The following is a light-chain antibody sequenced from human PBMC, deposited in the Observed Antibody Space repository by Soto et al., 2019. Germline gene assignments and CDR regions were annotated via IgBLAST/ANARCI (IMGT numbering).Light chain of an antibody. V-gene: IGLV2-14*01. J-gene: IGLJ1*01. Sequence: QSALTQPASVSGSPGQSITISCTGTSSDVGNYKYVSWYQQHPGKAPKLMIYEVSNRPSGVSNRFSGSKSGNTASLTISGPQVEVGTDYYCFPYPSSGTLAFGTGTKLTV. CDR3: FPYPSSGTLA. CDR1: SSDVGNYKY. CDR2: EVS.